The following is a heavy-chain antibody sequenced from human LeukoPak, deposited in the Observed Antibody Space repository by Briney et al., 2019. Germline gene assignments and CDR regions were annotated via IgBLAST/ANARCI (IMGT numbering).Heavy chain of an antibody. J-gene: IGHJ4*02. Sequence: SETLSLTCTVSGGSISSYYWSWIRQSPSRGLEWLGRTYCRSKWYTDHAISVKSRIAINPDTSKNQFSLHLNSVTPEDTAVYYCARDQIAVGGPTDYWGQGTLVTVSS. D-gene: IGHD6-19*01. CDR3: ARDQIAVGGPTDY. V-gene: IGHV6-1*01. CDR1: GGSISSYY. CDR2: TYCRSKWYT.